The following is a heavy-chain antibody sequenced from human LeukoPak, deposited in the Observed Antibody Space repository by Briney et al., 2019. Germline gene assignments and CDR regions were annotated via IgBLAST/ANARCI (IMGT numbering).Heavy chain of an antibody. CDR3: ARDGRISYYDSSGPFDY. CDR2: IWYDGSSK. Sequence: GGSLRLSCAASGFTFSSYGMHWVRQAPGKGLEWVAVIWYDGSSKYYADSVKGRFAISRDNSKDTLYLQMNSLRAEDTAVYYCARDGRISYYDSSGPFDYWGQGTLVTVSS. V-gene: IGHV3-33*01. J-gene: IGHJ4*02. D-gene: IGHD3-22*01. CDR1: GFTFSSYG.